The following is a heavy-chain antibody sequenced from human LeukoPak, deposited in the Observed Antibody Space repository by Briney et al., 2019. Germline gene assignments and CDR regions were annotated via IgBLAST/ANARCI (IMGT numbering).Heavy chain of an antibody. Sequence: AGGSLRLSGAASGFTFSDYYMSWIRQAPGKGLEWVSFINSGGSSIYYVDSVKGRFTISRDNAKNSLYLQMSSLRAEDTAVYYCASNLAANYHFYYGIDVWGQGTTVTVSS. CDR1: GFTFSDYY. CDR3: ASNLAANYHFYYGIDV. J-gene: IGHJ6*02. CDR2: INSGGSSI. V-gene: IGHV3-11*01. D-gene: IGHD1-26*01.